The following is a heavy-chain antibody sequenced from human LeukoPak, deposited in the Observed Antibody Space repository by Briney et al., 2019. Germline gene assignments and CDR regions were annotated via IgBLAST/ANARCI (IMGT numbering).Heavy chain of an antibody. J-gene: IGHJ4*02. CDR1: GYTFTRYG. V-gene: IGHV1-18*01. D-gene: IGHD6-19*01. CDR3: ARDPSNTSGWYIYFDY. CDR2: ISAYNGNT. Sequence: ASVKVSCKASGYTFTRYGISWVRQAPGQGLEWMGWISAYNGNTNYAQNLQGRVTMTTDTSTGTAYMELRSLRSDDTAVYYCARDPSNTSGWYIYFDYWGQGTLVTVSS.